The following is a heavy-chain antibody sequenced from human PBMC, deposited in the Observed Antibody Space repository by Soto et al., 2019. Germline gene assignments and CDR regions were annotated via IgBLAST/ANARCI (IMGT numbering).Heavy chain of an antibody. CDR3: ASLQTTVTTWYGWFDP. CDR1: GGSISSGGYS. V-gene: IGHV4-30-2*01. D-gene: IGHD4-17*01. J-gene: IGHJ5*02. CDR2: IYHSGST. Sequence: NPSETLSLTCAVSGGSISSGGYSWRWIRQPPGKGLEWIGYIYHSGSTYYNPSLKSRVTISVDRSKNQFSLKLSSVTAADTAVYYCASLQTTVTTWYGWFDPWGQGTLVTVSS.